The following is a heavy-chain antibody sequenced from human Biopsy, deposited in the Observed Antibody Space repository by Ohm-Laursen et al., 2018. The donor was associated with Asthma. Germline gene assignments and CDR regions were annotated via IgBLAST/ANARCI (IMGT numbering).Heavy chain of an antibody. CDR2: ISSLSRYI. CDR1: GFDLRDYT. D-gene: IGHD3-10*01. J-gene: IGHJ4*02. Sequence: SLRLSCTALGFDLRDYTMNWVRQAPGKGLEWVASISSLSRYIYHATSLRGRLTISRDNAKRSLYLQMDSLRGDDTAVYYCSRDFTIGSGSPFHFWGRGTLVTVSS. CDR3: SRDFTIGSGSPFHF. V-gene: IGHV3-21*01.